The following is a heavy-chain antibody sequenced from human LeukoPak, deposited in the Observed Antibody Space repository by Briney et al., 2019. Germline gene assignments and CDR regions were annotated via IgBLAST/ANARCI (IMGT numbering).Heavy chain of an antibody. D-gene: IGHD4-17*01. Sequence: GESLKISCAASGFTFSSYGMHWVRQAPGKGLEWVAFIRYDGSNKYYADSVKGRFTISRDNSKNTLYLQMNSLRAEDTAVYYCAKFVGDYTDYWGQGTLVTVSS. CDR2: IRYDGSNK. J-gene: IGHJ4*02. CDR3: AKFVGDYTDY. CDR1: GFTFSSYG. V-gene: IGHV3-30*02.